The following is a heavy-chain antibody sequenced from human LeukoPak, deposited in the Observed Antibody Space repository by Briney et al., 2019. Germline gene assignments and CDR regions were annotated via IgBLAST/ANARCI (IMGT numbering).Heavy chain of an antibody. Sequence: GGSLRLSCAASGFTFSTYGMQWVRQAPGKGLEWVAVISYDESNKWYADSVKGRFTTSRDKSKNTLYLEMNSLRAEDTAVYYCAKATAIPGYYYYYMDVWGKGTTVTVSS. V-gene: IGHV3-30*18. CDR2: ISYDESNK. CDR1: GFTFSTYG. CDR3: AKATAIPGYYYYYMDV. J-gene: IGHJ6*03. D-gene: IGHD5-18*01.